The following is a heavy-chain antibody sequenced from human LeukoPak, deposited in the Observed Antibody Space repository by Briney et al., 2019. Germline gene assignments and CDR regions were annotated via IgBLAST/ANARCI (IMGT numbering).Heavy chain of an antibody. CDR3: AKGPKLGDGFHCDS. J-gene: IGHJ4*02. CDR2: ISGSGGNT. V-gene: IGHV3-23*01. Sequence: GGSLRLSCAASGFTFDNYALSWVRQAPGKGLKWVSGISGSGGNTYYAGSVKGRFTISRDSSMNTVYLQMNTLRVEDTAVYYCAKGPKLGDGFHCDSWGQGTLVTVSS. CDR1: GFTFDNYA. D-gene: IGHD5-24*01.